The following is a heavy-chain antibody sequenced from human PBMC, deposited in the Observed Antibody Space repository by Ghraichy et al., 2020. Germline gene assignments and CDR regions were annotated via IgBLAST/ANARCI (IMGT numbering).Heavy chain of an antibody. CDR2: IYYSGST. D-gene: IGHD2-21*01. V-gene: IGHV4-39*01. CDR1: GGSISSTNYY. Sequence: GSLRLSCSVSGGSISSTNYYWCWIRQPPGKGREWIGSIYYSGSTSYNPSLKSRVTISVDTSKNQFSLKLSSVTAADTAVYYRARHRAYCGGDCYIHRFDPWGQGTLVTVSS. J-gene: IGHJ5*02. CDR3: ARHRAYCGGDCYIHRFDP.